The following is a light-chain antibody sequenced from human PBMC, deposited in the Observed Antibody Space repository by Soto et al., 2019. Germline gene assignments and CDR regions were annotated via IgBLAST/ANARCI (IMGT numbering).Light chain of an antibody. J-gene: IGKJ1*01. V-gene: IGKV3-20*01. CDR3: QQYDASLWT. CDR2: GAS. Sequence: EIVLTQSPGTLSLSPGERATLSCRASQSLTSSYLAWYQQKPGQSPRLLIYGASRRATGTPDRFSGSGSGTDFTLTISRLEPEDFAVYYCQQYDASLWTFGQGTKVDIK. CDR1: QSLTSSY.